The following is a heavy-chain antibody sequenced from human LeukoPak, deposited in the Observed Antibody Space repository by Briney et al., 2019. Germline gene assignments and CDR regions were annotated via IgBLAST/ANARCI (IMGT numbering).Heavy chain of an antibody. CDR1: ADSLSTSKYY. V-gene: IGHV4-39*01. CDR3: ATTPHYEGGGFDI. CDR2: VYYTGRT. J-gene: IGHJ3*02. D-gene: IGHD3-16*01. Sequence: PSETLSLTCTVSADSLSTSKYYWGWLRQPPGRGLEWIGSVYYTGRTYDNPSLKSRVTISVDTSKNQFSLKLNSVTAADTAVYYCATTPHYEGGGFDIWGQGTMVTVSS.